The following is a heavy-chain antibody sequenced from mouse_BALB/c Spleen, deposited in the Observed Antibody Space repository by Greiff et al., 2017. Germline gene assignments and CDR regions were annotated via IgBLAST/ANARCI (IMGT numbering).Heavy chain of an antibody. CDR2: IWSGGST. J-gene: IGHJ4*01. CDR3: ARGDGNYRYYYAMDD. V-gene: IGHV2-2*02. D-gene: IGHD2-1*01. Sequence: QVQLQQSGPGLVQPSQSLSITCTVSGFSLTSYGVHWVRQSPGKGLEWLGVIWSGGSTDYNAAFISRLSISKDNSKSQVFFKMNSLQANDTAIYYCARGDGNYRYYYAMDDWGQGTSVTVSS. CDR1: GFSLTSYG.